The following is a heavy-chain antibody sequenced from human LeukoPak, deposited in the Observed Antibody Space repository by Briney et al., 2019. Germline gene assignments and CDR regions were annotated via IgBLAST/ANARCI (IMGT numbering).Heavy chain of an antibody. V-gene: IGHV1-24*01. Sequence: ASVKVSCKASGGTFSSYAISWVRQAPGQGLEWMGGFDPEDGETLYAQKFQGRVTMTEDTSTDTAYMELSSLRSEDTAIYYCASYDRAGYFPSFDYWGQGTMVTVSS. J-gene: IGHJ4*02. D-gene: IGHD3-22*01. CDR3: ASYDRAGYFPSFDY. CDR2: FDPEDGET. CDR1: GGTFSSYA.